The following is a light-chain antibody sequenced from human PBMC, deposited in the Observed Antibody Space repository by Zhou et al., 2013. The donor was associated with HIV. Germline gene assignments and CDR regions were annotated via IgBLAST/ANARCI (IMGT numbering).Light chain of an antibody. CDR1: QNVSTW. V-gene: IGKV1-5*03. Sequence: DIQMTQSPSTLSASVGDRVTMTCRASQNVSTWLAWYQQKPGKAPNLLIYKASILENGVPQRFSGSGSGTEFTLTISSLQPDDFTTYYCQQYSSFWTFGQGTKVDVK. CDR3: QQYSSFWT. CDR2: KAS. J-gene: IGKJ1*01.